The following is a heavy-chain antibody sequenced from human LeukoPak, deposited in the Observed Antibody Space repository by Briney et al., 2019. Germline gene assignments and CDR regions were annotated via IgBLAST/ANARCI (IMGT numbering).Heavy chain of an antibody. D-gene: IGHD6-13*01. J-gene: IGHJ4*02. V-gene: IGHV4-59*01. CDR2: IYYSGST. CDR3: ARGIHTDTGYSSSCFDY. CDR1: GGSISSYY. Sequence: SETLSLTRTVSGGSISSYYWSWIRQPPGKGLEWIGYIYYSGSTNYNPSLKSRVTISVDTSKNQFSLKLSSVTAADTAVYYCARGIHTDTGYSSSCFDYWGQGTLVTVSS.